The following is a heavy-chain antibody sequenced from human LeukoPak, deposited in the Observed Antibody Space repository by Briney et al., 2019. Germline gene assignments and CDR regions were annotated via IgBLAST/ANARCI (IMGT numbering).Heavy chain of an antibody. CDR2: IIPIFGTA. D-gene: IGHD6-13*01. CDR3: DIAAAGTDY. Sequence: ASVKVSCTASGVTLSSYAISWVRQAPGQGLEWMGGIIPIFGTANYAQKFQGRVTITADESTSTAYMELSSLRSEDTAVYYCDIAAAGTDYWGQGTLVTVSS. CDR1: GVTLSSYA. V-gene: IGHV1-69*13. J-gene: IGHJ4*02.